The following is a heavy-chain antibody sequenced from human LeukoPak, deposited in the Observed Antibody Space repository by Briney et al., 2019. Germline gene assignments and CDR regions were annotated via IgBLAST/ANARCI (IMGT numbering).Heavy chain of an antibody. CDR2: IYYSGSI. V-gene: IGHV4-59*08. CDR3: ARSRGYSYGTTFLDY. Sequence: SETLSLTCSAEDGRIGTYYWSWRPQPPGKKLEWIGYIYYSGSINYNPSLKSRVTISVDTSKNQFSLKLSSVTATDTAVYYCARSRGYSYGTTFLDYWGQGTLVTVSS. CDR1: DGRIGTYY. J-gene: IGHJ4*02. D-gene: IGHD5-18*01.